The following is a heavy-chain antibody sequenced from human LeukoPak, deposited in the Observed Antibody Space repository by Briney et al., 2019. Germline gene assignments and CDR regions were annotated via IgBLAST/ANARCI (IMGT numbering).Heavy chain of an antibody. Sequence: QPGGSLRLSCAASGFTFSDYSMHWVRQAPGKGLNWVAFIRYDGNNKYYADSVKGRFTISRDNSKNMLYLEMNSLSTEDTAVYYCARLRPRTPFDLWGRGTLVTVSS. D-gene: IGHD2-15*01. CDR3: ARLRPRTPFDL. CDR1: GFTFSDYS. J-gene: IGHJ2*01. V-gene: IGHV3-30*02. CDR2: IRYDGNNK.